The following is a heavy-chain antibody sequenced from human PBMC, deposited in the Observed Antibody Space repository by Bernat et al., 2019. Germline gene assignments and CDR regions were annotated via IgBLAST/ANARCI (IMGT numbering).Heavy chain of an antibody. CDR3: ARVGTPDYYGSGSYYYYYYYYMDV. Sequence: QVQLVQSGAEVKKPGASVKVSCKASGYTFTSYAMHWVRQAPGQRLEWMGWINAGNGNTKYSQKFQGRVTITRDTSASTAYTELSSLRSEDTAVYYCARVGTPDYYGSGSYYYYYYYYMDVWGKGTTVTVSS. CDR1: GYTFTSYA. V-gene: IGHV1-3*01. J-gene: IGHJ6*03. D-gene: IGHD3-10*01. CDR2: INAGNGNT.